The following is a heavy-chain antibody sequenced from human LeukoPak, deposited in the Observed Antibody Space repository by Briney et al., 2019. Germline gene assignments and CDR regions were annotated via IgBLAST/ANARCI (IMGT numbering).Heavy chain of an antibody. J-gene: IGHJ5*02. D-gene: IGHD2-2*01. CDR2: INARGDT. Sequence: PSETPSLTCAVYGWSFNDYYWNWIRQPPGKGLEWIGEINARGDTNYNPPLKSRVTISVDTSKKQFSLRLTSMIAADTALYYCARGQVPAARGYNWFDPWGQGTLVTVSS. CDR1: GWSFNDYY. V-gene: IGHV4-34*01. CDR3: ARGQVPAARGYNWFDP.